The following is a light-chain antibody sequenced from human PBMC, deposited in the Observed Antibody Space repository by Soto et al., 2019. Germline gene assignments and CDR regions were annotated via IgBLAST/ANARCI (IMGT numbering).Light chain of an antibody. CDR2: AAS. CDR3: QQIYSAPLT. J-gene: IGKJ4*01. Sequence: DIQMTQSPSSLFASVGDSVTITCRASQTITTYLNWYRQKPGKAPKLLIYAASSLQSGVRSRFSGSGSETEFTLTISSLQPEDFATYFCQQIYSAPLTFGGGTKVEIK. V-gene: IGKV1-39*01. CDR1: QTITTY.